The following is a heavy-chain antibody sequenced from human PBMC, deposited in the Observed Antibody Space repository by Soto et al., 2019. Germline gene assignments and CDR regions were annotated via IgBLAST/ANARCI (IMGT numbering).Heavy chain of an antibody. J-gene: IGHJ4*02. CDR1: GGSISSGDYY. CDR2: IYYSGST. V-gene: IGHV4-30-4*02. D-gene: IGHD3-22*01. Sequence: SETLSLTCTVSGGSISSGDYYWSWIRQPPGKGLEWIGYIYYSGSTYYNPSLKSRVTISVDTSKNQFSLRAEDTAVYYCAGRDGRWLPYCSDYWGQGTLVTVSS. CDR3: AGRDGRWLPYCSDY.